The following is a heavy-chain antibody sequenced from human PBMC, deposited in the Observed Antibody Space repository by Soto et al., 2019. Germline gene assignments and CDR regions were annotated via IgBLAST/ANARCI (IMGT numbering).Heavy chain of an antibody. CDR2: FDPEDGET. V-gene: IGHV1-24*01. J-gene: IGHJ4*02. CDR3: ATVGYYGSGSPGEFDY. CDR1: GYTLTELS. D-gene: IGHD3-10*01. Sequence: ASVKVSCKVSGYTLTELSMHWVRQAPGKGLEWMGGFDPEDGETIYAQKFQGRVTMTEDTSTDTAYMELSSLRSEDTAVYYCATVGYYGSGSPGEFDYWGQGTLVTVSS.